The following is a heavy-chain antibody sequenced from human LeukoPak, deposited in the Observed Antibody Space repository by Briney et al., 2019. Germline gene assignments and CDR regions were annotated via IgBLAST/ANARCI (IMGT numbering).Heavy chain of an antibody. Sequence: GGSLRLSCTASGFTFSSYWMSWVRQAPGKGLEWVANIKQDGSEKYYVDSVKGRFTISRDNAKNSLYLQMNSLRAEDTAVYYCAMYSSSWHDYYYYYMDVWGKGTTVTVSS. D-gene: IGHD6-13*01. V-gene: IGHV3-7*01. CDR3: AMYSSSWHDYYYYYMDV. J-gene: IGHJ6*03. CDR1: GFTFSSYW. CDR2: IKQDGSEK.